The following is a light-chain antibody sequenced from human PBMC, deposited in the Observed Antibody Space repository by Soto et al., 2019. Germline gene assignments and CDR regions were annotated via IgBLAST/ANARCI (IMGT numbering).Light chain of an antibody. V-gene: IGKV3-15*01. CDR2: GAS. CDR1: QSVSSN. CDR3: QQYNNWPPWT. Sequence: EIVMTQSPATLSVSPGERATLSCRASQSVSSNLAWYQQKPGQAPRLLIYGASTRDTGIPSRFSGSGSGTEFNLTISSLQSDDFAVYCCQQYNNWPPWTFGQGTKVEIK. J-gene: IGKJ1*01.